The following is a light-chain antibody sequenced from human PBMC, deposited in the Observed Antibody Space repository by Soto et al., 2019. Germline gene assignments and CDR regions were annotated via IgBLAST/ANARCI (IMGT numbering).Light chain of an antibody. V-gene: IGKV3-11*01. CDR2: DAS. Sequence: IVLPQSPAPLSLSPGERATLSCRPSQSVSSYLAWYQQKVGQAPRLLIYDASNRATGIPARFSGSGSGTDFTLTISSLEPEDFAVYYCQQRSNWPPWTFGQGTKVDIK. CDR3: QQRSNWPPWT. CDR1: QSVSSY. J-gene: IGKJ1*01.